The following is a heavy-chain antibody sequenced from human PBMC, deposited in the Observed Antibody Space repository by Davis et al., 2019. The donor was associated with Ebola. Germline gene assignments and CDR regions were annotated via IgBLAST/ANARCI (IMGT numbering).Heavy chain of an antibody. Sequence: GGSLRLSCAASGFTFSNYWMSWVRQTPGKGLEWVANIKQDGSDKSYVDSMKGRFTISRDNAKNSLYLQMHSLRADDTAVYYCARGPVTRDAYRYWGQGTRVTVSS. CDR2: IKQDGSDK. CDR1: GFTFSNYW. D-gene: IGHD5-24*01. V-gene: IGHV3-7*03. J-gene: IGHJ4*02. CDR3: ARGPVTRDAYRY.